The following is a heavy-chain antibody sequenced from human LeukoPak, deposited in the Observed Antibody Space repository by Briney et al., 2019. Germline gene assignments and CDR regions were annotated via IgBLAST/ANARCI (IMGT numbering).Heavy chain of an antibody. CDR3: ARPTAKTTAPLGY. CDR1: GYTFTSYD. V-gene: IGHV1-8*01. Sequence: ASVKVSCKASGYTFTSYDINWVRHATGQGLEWKGWMNPNGGNTGYAQKFQGRVTMTRNTSIGTAYMELSSLRSEDTAVYYCARPTAKTTAPLGYWGQGTLVTVSS. D-gene: IGHD4-11*01. J-gene: IGHJ4*02. CDR2: MNPNGGNT.